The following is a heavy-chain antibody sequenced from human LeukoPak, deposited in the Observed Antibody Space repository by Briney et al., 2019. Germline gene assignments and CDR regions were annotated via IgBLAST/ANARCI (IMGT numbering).Heavy chain of an antibody. Sequence: PGGSLRLSCAASGLIVSNSYMNWVRQAPGKGLEWVSVIYYNGNTFYADSVMGRFTVSRDNSKNTLYLQMNSLRAEDTAVYYCARDPNGNLHFDSWGQGTLVTVSS. D-gene: IGHD2-8*01. CDR2: IYYNGNT. J-gene: IGHJ4*02. CDR3: ARDPNGNLHFDS. V-gene: IGHV3-53*01. CDR1: GLIVSNSY.